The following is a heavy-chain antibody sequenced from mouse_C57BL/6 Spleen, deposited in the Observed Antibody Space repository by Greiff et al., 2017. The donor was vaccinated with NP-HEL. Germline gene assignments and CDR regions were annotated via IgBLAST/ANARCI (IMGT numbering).Heavy chain of an antibody. J-gene: IGHJ2*01. Sequence: QVQLQQSGAELVKPGASVKISCKASGYAFSSYWMNWVKQRPGKGLEWIGQIYTGDGDTNYNGKFKGKATLTADKSSSTAYMQLSSLTSEDSAVYFCARRGALLRYFDYWGQGTTLTVSS. V-gene: IGHV1-80*01. CDR1: GYAFSSYW. D-gene: IGHD1-1*01. CDR3: ARRGALLRYFDY. CDR2: IYTGDGDT.